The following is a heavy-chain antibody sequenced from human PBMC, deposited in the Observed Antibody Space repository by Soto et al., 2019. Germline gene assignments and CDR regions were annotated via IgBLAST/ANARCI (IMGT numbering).Heavy chain of an antibody. Sequence: SETLSLTCTVSGGSISSYYWSWIRQPPGKGLEWIRYIYYSGSTNYNPSLKSRVNISVDTSKNQFSLTLSSVTAADTAVYYFASLGNCSSTSCYGDWLGRWGQGTRVSV. J-gene: IGHJ5*02. CDR1: GGSISSYY. CDR2: IYYSGST. V-gene: IGHV4-59*01. D-gene: IGHD2-2*01. CDR3: ASLGNCSSTSCYGDWLGR.